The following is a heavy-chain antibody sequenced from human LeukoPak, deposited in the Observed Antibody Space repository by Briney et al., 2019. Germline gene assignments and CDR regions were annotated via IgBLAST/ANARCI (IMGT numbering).Heavy chain of an antibody. Sequence: PSETLSLTCAVSGGSISSGGYSWSWIRQPPGKGLEWIGYIYYSGSTYYNPSLKSRVTISVDRSKNQFSLKLSSVTAADTAVYYCARVRRSEYYGSGSPYYFDYWGQGTLVTVSS. V-gene: IGHV4-30-2*01. D-gene: IGHD3-10*01. CDR3: ARVRRSEYYGSGSPYYFDY. CDR2: IYYSGST. J-gene: IGHJ4*02. CDR1: GGSISSGGYS.